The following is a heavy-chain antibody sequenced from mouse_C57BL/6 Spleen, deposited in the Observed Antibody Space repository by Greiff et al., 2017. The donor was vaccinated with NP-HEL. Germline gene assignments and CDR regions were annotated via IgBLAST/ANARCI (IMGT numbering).Heavy chain of an antibody. Sequence: EVHLVESGPGLVKPSQSLSLTCSVTGYSITSGYYWNWIRQFPGNKLEWMGYISYDGSNNYNPSLKNRISITRDTSKNQFFLKLNSVTTEDTATYYCARDGYPPYYYAVDYWGQGTSVTVSS. CDR1: GYSITSGYY. CDR2: ISYDGSN. CDR3: ARDGYPPYYYAVDY. V-gene: IGHV3-6*01. D-gene: IGHD2-2*01. J-gene: IGHJ4*01.